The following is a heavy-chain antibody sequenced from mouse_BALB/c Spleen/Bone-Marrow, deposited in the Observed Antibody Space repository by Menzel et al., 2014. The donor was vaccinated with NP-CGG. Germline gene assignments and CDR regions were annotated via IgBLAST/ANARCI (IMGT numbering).Heavy chain of an antibody. J-gene: IGHJ2*01. CDR2: IAPGSGST. V-gene: IGHV1S41*01. CDR3: VYYRYDVNY. D-gene: IGHD2-14*01. Sequence: DLVKPGASVKLSCKASGYTFTSYWINWIKQRPGQGLEWIGRIAPGSGSTYYNEMFKGKAILTVDTSSSTAYIQLSSLSSEDSAVYFCVYYRYDVNYWGQGTTLTVSS. CDR1: GYTFTSYW.